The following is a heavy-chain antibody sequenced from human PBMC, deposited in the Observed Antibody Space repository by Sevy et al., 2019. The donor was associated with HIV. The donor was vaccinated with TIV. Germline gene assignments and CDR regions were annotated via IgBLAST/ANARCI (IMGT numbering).Heavy chain of an antibody. Sequence: ASVKVSCKASGYTFTSYYMHWVRQAPGQGLEWMGIINPSGGSTSYAQKFQGRVTMTRDTSTSTVYMELSSLRSEDTAGYYCARRALSTDCSGGSCYSKAFDIWGQGTMVTVSS. CDR2: INPSGGST. CDR1: GYTFTSYY. J-gene: IGHJ3*02. V-gene: IGHV1-46*01. CDR3: ARRALSTDCSGGSCYSKAFDI. D-gene: IGHD2-15*01.